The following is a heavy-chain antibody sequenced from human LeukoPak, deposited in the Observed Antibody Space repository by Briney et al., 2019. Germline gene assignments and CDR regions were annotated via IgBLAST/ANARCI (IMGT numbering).Heavy chain of an antibody. D-gene: IGHD4-17*01. Sequence: ASVKVSCKASGGTFSNYAINWVRQATGQGLEWMGWMNPNSGNTGYAQKFQGRVTMTRNTSISTAYMELSSLRSEDTAVYYCARDHDYGDYYYYGMDVWGQGTTVTVSS. CDR2: MNPNSGNT. CDR1: GGTFSNYA. V-gene: IGHV1-8*02. CDR3: ARDHDYGDYYYYGMDV. J-gene: IGHJ6*02.